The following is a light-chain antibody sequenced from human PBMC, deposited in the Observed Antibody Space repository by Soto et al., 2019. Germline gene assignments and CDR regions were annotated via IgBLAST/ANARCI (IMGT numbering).Light chain of an antibody. CDR1: RSNIGNNA. J-gene: IGLJ3*02. Sequence: QSVLMQPPSVSAAPGQKVTVSCSGSRSNIGNNAVAWYQHLPGTAPKLLIYDNDKRPSGISDRFSASKSGTSATLAITGLQTGDEADYYCETWDSSLSAGVFGGGTKLTVL. CDR3: ETWDSSLSAGV. V-gene: IGLV1-51*01. CDR2: DND.